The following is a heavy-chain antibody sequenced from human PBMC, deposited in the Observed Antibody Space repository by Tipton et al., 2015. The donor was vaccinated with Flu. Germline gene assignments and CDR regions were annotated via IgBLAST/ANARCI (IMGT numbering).Heavy chain of an antibody. D-gene: IGHD3-22*01. CDR2: IYHSGST. Sequence: TLSLTCNVSGGSISSSSDYWSWIRQPPGKGLEWIAYIYHSGSTNYNPSLKSRVTISEDTSKNQFSLKLSSATAADTAVYYCARGSYSFDSSGYYVHFDLWGRGALVTVSS. J-gene: IGHJ2*01. CDR3: ARGSYSFDSSGYYVHFDL. V-gene: IGHV4-61*01. CDR1: GGSISSSSDY.